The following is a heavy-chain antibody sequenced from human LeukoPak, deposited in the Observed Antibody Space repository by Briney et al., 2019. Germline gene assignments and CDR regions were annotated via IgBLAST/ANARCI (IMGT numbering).Heavy chain of an antibody. J-gene: IGHJ3*02. CDR3: ARDSGGSYADAFDI. CDR2: INPNSGGT. CDR1: GGTFSSYA. Sequence: ASVKVSCKASGGTFSSYAISWVRQAPGQGLEWMGWINPNSGGTNYAQKFQGRVTMTRDTSISTAYMELSRLRSDDTAVYYCARDSGGSYADAFDIWGQGTMVTVSS. D-gene: IGHD1-26*01. V-gene: IGHV1-2*02.